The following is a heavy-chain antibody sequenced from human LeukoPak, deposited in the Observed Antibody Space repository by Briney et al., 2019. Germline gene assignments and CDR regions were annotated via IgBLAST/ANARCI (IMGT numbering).Heavy chain of an antibody. D-gene: IGHD1-26*01. CDR2: IYHSGST. CDR1: GYSVRSGYY. Sequence: SETLSLTCAVYGYSVRSGYYWGWIRQPPGKGLEWIGSIYHSGSTYYNPSLKSRVTISVDTSKNQFSLKLSSVTAADTAVYYCASFVGAATTSHIDYWGQGTLVTVSS. J-gene: IGHJ4*02. CDR3: ASFVGAATTSHIDY. V-gene: IGHV4-38-2*01.